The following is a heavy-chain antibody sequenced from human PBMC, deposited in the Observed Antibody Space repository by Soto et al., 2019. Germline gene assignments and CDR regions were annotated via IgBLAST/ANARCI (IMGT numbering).Heavy chain of an antibody. V-gene: IGHV3-30-3*01. CDR3: ARDDYSTTGRNRGFDD. Sequence: QVHLVESGGGVVQPGRSLRLSCAASGFTFRNYAMHWVRQVPQAPGKGLEWVAVISYDGINQFYADSVRGRFTISREDSKNTLYLKMKTLRAYDTAVSYCARDDYSTTGRNRGFDDWGQGTLVTVSS. CDR2: ISYDGINQ. CDR1: GFTFRNYA. J-gene: IGHJ4*02. D-gene: IGHD2-8*01.